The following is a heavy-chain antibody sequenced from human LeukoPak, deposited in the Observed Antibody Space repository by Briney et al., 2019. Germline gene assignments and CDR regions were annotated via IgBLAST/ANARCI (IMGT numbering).Heavy chain of an antibody. CDR2: ISYDGSNK. D-gene: IGHD4-17*01. V-gene: IGHV3-30*18. CDR1: GFTFSSYG. J-gene: IGHJ4*02. Sequence: GGSLRPSCAASGFTFSSYGMHWVRQAPGKGLEWVAVISYDGSNKYYADSVKGRFTISRDNSKNTLYLQMNSLRAEDTAVYYCANFYGDYSYWGQGTLVTVSS. CDR3: ANFYGDYSY.